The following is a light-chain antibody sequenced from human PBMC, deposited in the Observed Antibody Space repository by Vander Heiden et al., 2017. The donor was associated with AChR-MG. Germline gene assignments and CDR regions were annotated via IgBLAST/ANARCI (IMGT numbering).Light chain of an antibody. CDR1: ERIDNS. CDR2: DAS. V-gene: IGKV1-33*01. CDR3: QQYDNLPLG. Sequence: IQMTQSPPSLSASAGDRVTITCRASERIDNSLNWYQQRPGKAPKLLIYDASNLETGVPSRFSGSGSGTDFTFTISSLQPEDIATYYCQQYDNLPLGFGGGTKVEIK. J-gene: IGKJ4*01.